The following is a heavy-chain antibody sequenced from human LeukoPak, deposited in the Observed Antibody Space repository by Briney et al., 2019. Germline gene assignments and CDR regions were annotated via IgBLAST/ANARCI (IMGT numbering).Heavy chain of an antibody. CDR1: GGTFSSYA. D-gene: IGHD2-2*02. J-gene: IGHJ4*02. Sequence: SVKVSCKASGGTFSSYAISWVRQAPGQGLEWMGGTIPIFGTANYAQKFQGRVKITADESTSTAYMELSSLRYEDTAVYYCARDRRVPRYCSSTSCYTDFDYWGQGTLVTVSS. CDR3: ARDRRVPRYCSSTSCYTDFDY. V-gene: IGHV1-69*01. CDR2: TIPIFGTA.